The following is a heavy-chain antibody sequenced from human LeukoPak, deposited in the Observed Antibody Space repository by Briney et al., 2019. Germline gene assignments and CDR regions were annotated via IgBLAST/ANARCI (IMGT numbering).Heavy chain of an antibody. CDR1: GFTFSSYA. CDR2: ITYNSGST. J-gene: IGHJ4*02. V-gene: IGHV3-23*01. Sequence: TGGSLRLSCAASGFTFSSYAMNWVRQAPGKGLEWVSAITYNSGSTYYADSVKGRFAISRDNAKNSLHLQMNSLRAEDTAVYYCARDKGEITMIVVDYWGQGTLVTVSS. D-gene: IGHD3-22*01. CDR3: ARDKGEITMIVVDY.